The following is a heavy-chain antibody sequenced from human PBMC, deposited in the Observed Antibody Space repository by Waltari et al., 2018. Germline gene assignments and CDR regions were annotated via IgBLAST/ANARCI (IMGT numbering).Heavy chain of an antibody. Sequence: VQLVESGGGLVQPGGSLRLSCEASGFTFSTYWMCWVRQVPGKGLVWVSTIPADGSRTRYADSVKGRFTISRDNAKNTLYLQTNSLRAEDTAVYYCASHRPGGYGMDVWGHGTTVTVSS. J-gene: IGHJ6*02. CDR3: ASHRPGGYGMDV. D-gene: IGHD2-15*01. V-gene: IGHV3-74*01. CDR2: IPADGSRT. CDR1: GFTFSTYW.